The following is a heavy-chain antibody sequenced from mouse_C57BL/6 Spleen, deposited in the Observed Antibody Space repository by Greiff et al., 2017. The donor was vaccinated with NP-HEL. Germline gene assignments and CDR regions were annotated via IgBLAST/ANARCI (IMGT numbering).Heavy chain of an antibody. CDR3: ARKGGYDGYYGWFAY. CDR2: IYPGDGDT. V-gene: IGHV1-82*01. CDR1: GYAFSSSW. D-gene: IGHD2-3*01. J-gene: IGHJ3*01. Sequence: VQLVESGPELVKPGASVKISCKASGYAFSSSWMNWVKQRPGKGLEWIGRIYPGDGDTNYNGKFKGKATLTADKSSSTAYMQLSSLTSEDSAVYLWARKGGYDGYYGWFAYWGQGTLVTVSA.